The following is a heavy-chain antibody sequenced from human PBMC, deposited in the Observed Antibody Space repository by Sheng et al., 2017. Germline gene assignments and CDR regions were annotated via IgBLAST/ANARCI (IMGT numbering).Heavy chain of an antibody. D-gene: IGHD3-3*01. CDR1: GFTFSSYA. Sequence: QVQLVESGGGVVQPGRSLRLSCAASGFTFSSYAMHWVRQAPGKGLEWVAVISYDGSNKYYADSVKGRFTISRDNSKNTLYLQMNSLRAEDTAVYYCARGKGYYDFWSGYYIPKDYWG. J-gene: IGHJ4*01. V-gene: IGHV3-30*01. CDR3: ARGKGYYDFWSGYYIPKDY. CDR2: ISYDGSNK.